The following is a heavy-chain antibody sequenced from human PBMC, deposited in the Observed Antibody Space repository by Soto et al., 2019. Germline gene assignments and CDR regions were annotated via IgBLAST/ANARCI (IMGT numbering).Heavy chain of an antibody. CDR3: ARSGYNWNDGARGYFDY. J-gene: IGHJ4*02. V-gene: IGHV3-48*03. CDR1: GFTFSSYE. CDR2: ISSSGRTI. Sequence: EVQLVESGGGLVQPGGSLRLSCAASGFTFSSYEMNWVRQAPGKGLEWVSYISSSGRTIYYADSVKGRFTISRDHANDSLYLQMNSLRAEDTAVYYCARSGYNWNDGARGYFDYWGQGTLVTVSS. D-gene: IGHD1-20*01.